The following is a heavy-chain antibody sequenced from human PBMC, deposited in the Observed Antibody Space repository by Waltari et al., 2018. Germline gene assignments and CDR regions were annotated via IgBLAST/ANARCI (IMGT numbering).Heavy chain of an antibody. CDR2: IYHSGST. CDR3: ARVSGYAFDI. Sequence: QLQLQESGSGLVKPSQTLSLTCAVSGGSISSGGYSWSWIRQPPGKGLEWIGYIYHSGSTYYNPSLRRRVTISVNRSKNQFSLKLGSVTAADTAVYYCARVSGYAFDIWGQGTMVTVSS. J-gene: IGHJ3*02. D-gene: IGHD6-25*01. CDR1: GGSISSGGYS. V-gene: IGHV4-30-2*01.